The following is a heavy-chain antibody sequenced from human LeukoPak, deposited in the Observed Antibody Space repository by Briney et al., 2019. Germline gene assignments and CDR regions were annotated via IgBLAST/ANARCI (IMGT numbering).Heavy chain of an antibody. CDR3: AKEFCPSCYLDY. D-gene: IGHD2-2*01. Sequence: PGGSLRLSCAASGFTFSSYGMHWVRQAPGKGLEWVAVIWYGGSNKYYADSVKGRFTISRDNSKNTLYLQMNSLRAEDTAVYYCAKEFCPSCYLDYWGQGTLVTVSS. CDR2: IWYGGSNK. V-gene: IGHV3-30*02. CDR1: GFTFSSYG. J-gene: IGHJ4*02.